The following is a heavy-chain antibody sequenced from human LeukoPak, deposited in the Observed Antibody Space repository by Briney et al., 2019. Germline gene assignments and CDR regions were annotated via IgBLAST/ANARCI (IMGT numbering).Heavy chain of an antibody. Sequence: SETLSLTCTVSGGSISSGGYYWSWIRQHPGKGLEWIGYIYYSGSTYYNPSLKSRVTISVDTSKNQFSLKLNSVTAADTAVYYCARDRDTAEGGNWFDPWGQGTLVTVSS. CDR1: GGSISSGGYY. D-gene: IGHD5-18*01. CDR2: IYYSGST. J-gene: IGHJ5*02. CDR3: ARDRDTAEGGNWFDP. V-gene: IGHV4-31*03.